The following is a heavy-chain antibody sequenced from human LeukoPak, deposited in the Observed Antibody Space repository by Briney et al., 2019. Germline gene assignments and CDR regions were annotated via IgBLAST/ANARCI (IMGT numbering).Heavy chain of an antibody. CDR2: ISSNGGST. V-gene: IGHV3-64*01. CDR3: VLSGSSAYYFDY. D-gene: IGHD1-26*01. CDR1: GFTFSSYA. Sequence: GGSLRLSCAASGFTFSSYAMHWVRQAPGKGLEYVSAISSNGGSTYYANSVKGRFTISRDNSKNTLYLQMGSLRAEDMAVYYCVLSGSSAYYFDYWGQGTLVTVSS. J-gene: IGHJ4*02.